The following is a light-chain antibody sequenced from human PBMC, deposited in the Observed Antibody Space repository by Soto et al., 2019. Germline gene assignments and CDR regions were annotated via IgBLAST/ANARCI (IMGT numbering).Light chain of an antibody. V-gene: IGLV7-43*01. J-gene: IGLJ2*01. CDR1: TGAVTSGYF. Sequence: QDVVTQEPSLTVSPGGTVTLTCASRTGAVTSGYFPNWFQQKPGQAPRTLIYSTSKTHSWTPARFSGSLLGGKAALTLSGVQPDDEAEYYCLLYYGGAVVFGGGTKLTVL. CDR2: STS. CDR3: LLYYGGAVV.